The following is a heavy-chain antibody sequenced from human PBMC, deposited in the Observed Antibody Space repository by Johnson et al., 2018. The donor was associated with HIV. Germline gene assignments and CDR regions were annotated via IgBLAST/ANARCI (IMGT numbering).Heavy chain of an antibody. Sequence: VQLVESGGGLVKPGGSLRLSCAASGFTFTNAWMHWVRQAPGKGLEWVGRLKSRTDGETADYAAPVKGRFTISRDDSKNTLYLQMNSLRVEDTALYYCARVRGLRLGVDAFDIWGQGTMVTVSS. J-gene: IGHJ3*02. V-gene: IGHV3-15*05. D-gene: IGHD3-16*01. CDR3: ARVRGLRLGVDAFDI. CDR2: LKSRTDGETA. CDR1: GFTFTNAW.